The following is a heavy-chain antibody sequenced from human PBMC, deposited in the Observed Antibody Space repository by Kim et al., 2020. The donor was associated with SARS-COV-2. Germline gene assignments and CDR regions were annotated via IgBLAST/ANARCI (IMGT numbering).Heavy chain of an antibody. CDR3: ARGLGSRLITMVRGVSDW. CDR2: INHSGST. D-gene: IGHD3-10*01. J-gene: IGHJ5*01. CDR1: GGSFSGYY. Sequence: SETLSLTCAVYGGSFSGYYWSWIRQPPGKGLEWIGEINHSGSTNYNPSLKSRVTISVDTSKNQFSLKLSSVTAADTAVYYCARGLGSRLITMVRGVSDW. V-gene: IGHV4-34*01.